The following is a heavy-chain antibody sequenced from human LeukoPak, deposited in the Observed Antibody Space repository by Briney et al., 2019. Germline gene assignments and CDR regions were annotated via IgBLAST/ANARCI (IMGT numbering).Heavy chain of an antibody. CDR2: IHPGDSKT. D-gene: IGHD3-3*01. V-gene: IGHV5-51*01. CDR3: ARRFWDGSLYSFDY. Sequence: GEPLKISCQGSGYNFSNTWLVWVRQMPGQGLEWMGIIHPGDSKTFYSPSFQGQVTMSADKSVNTAYLHWSSLKASDTAMYYCARRFWDGSLYSFDYWGRGTLVAVSS. J-gene: IGHJ4*02. CDR1: GYNFSNTW.